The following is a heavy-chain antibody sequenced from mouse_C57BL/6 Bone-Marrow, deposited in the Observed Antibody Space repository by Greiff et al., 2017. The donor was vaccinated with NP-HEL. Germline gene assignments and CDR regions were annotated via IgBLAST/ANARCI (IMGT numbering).Heavy chain of an antibody. CDR3: ARFHYYYGSSFYFDY. D-gene: IGHD1-1*01. V-gene: IGHV7-3*01. CDR1: GFTFTDYY. CDR2: IRNKATGYTT. Sequence: EVHLVESGGGLVQPGGSLSLSCAASGFTFTDYYMSWVRQPPGQALEWLGFIRNKATGYTTEYSASVKGRFTISRDNSQSILYLQMNALRAEDSATYYCARFHYYYGSSFYFDYWGQGTTLTVSS. J-gene: IGHJ2*01.